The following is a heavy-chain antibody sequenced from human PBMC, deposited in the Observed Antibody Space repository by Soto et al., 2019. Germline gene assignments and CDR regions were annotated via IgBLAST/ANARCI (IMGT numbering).Heavy chain of an antibody. CDR1: GYSISGGCY. V-gene: IGHV4-38-2*01. CDR3: ARVLVTTGGNWFDP. Sequence: SETLSLTCAVSGYSISGGCYWCWIRQPPGKGLEWIGSIYHSGSTYYNPSLKSRVTISVDTSKNQFSLKLSSVTAEDTAVYYCARVLVTTGGNWFDPWGQGTLVTVSS. D-gene: IGHD4-4*01. CDR2: IYHSGST. J-gene: IGHJ5*02.